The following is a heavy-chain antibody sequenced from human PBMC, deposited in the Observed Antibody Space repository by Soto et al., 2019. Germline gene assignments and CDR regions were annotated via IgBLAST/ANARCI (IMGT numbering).Heavy chain of an antibody. Sequence: QVQLVQSGAEVKKPGASVKVSCKASGYTFTSYGISWVRQAPGQGLEWMGWISAYNGNTNYAQKHPGRGTMTTHTPTSTAYMELSSLSSADTAVYYCASAAAAALLWLFYYSAQGPLLTPSS. J-gene: IGHJ4*02. CDR3: ASAAAAALLWLFYY. CDR1: GYTFTSYG. D-gene: IGHD3-10*01. CDR2: ISAYNGNT. V-gene: IGHV1-18*01.